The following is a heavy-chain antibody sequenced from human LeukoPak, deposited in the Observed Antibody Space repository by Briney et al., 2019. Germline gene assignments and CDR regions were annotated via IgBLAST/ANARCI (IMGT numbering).Heavy chain of an antibody. CDR3: ARDPGRYFDY. V-gene: IGHV1-2*02. J-gene: IGHJ4*02. Sequence: ASVKVSCKASGYIFTAYYMHWVRQAPGQGLEWMGWINPNNGGTNCAQKFQGRVTMTRDTSISTAYMELRRLRSDDTAVYYCARDPGRYFDYWGQGTLVTVSS. CDR1: GYIFTAYY. CDR2: INPNNGGT.